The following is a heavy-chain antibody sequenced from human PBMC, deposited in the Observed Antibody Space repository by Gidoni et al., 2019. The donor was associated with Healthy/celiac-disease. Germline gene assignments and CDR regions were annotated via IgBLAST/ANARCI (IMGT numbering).Heavy chain of an antibody. D-gene: IGHD6-13*01. Sequence: EVQLVESGGGLIQPGGSLRLSCAASGFTVSSNYMSWVRQAPGKGLEWVSVIYSGGSTYYADSVKGRFTISRDNSKNTLYLQMNSPRAEDTAVYYCARGSSNDYYYYGMDVWGQGTTVTVSS. CDR1: GFTVSSNY. CDR3: ARGSSNDYYYYGMDV. CDR2: IYSGGST. J-gene: IGHJ6*02. V-gene: IGHV3-53*01.